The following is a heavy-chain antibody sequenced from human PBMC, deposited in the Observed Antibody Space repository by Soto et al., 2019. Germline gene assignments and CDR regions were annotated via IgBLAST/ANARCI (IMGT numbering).Heavy chain of an antibody. CDR2: IYPGDSDT. CDR3: ARLYYVVSETYSSIYYSYGIDL. J-gene: IGHJ6*02. D-gene: IGHD3-10*01. CDR1: GYSFTSYW. V-gene: IGHV5-51*01. Sequence: GESLKISCKGSGYSFTSYWIGWLRHMPGKGLEWIGLIYPGDSDTRYSPSFQGQVTISADRSIRTAYLQWSSLKASDTAMYYCARLYYVVSETYSSIYYSYGIDLWAQVTTVTVSS.